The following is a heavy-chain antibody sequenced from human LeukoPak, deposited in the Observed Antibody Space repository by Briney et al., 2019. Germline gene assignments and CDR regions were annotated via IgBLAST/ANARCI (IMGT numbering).Heavy chain of an antibody. CDR1: GFTFSNYA. Sequence: PGGSLRLSCAASGFTFSNYAMHWVRQAPGKGLEWVAVISYDGSNKYYADSVRGRFTISRDNAKDMLYLQMDSLRVEDTAIYYCARGPSVLGAIDNWGQGTLVAVSS. CDR3: ARGPSVLGAIDN. CDR2: ISYDGSNK. J-gene: IGHJ4*02. D-gene: IGHD3-10*01. V-gene: IGHV3-30-3*01.